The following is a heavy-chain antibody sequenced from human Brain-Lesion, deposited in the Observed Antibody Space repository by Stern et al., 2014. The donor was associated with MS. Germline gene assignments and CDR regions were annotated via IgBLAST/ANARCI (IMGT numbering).Heavy chain of an antibody. J-gene: IGHJ5*02. CDR1: GGSVSSTSYA. CDR3: AGEEDIRYCSGGSCTGNWFDP. CDR2: IYYSGKT. V-gene: IGHV4-39*01. Sequence: VQLEESGPGLVKPSETLSLTCTVAGGSVSSTSYAWAWIRQPPGKGLEWIGTIYYSGKTYYSPSLKSRLTISLDPSKNQFSLQRRSVTAADTAVYYCAGEEDIRYCSGGSCTGNWFDPWGQGTLVTVSS. D-gene: IGHD2-15*01.